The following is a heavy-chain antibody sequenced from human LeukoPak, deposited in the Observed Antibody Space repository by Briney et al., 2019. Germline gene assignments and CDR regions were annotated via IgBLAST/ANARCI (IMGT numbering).Heavy chain of an antibody. CDR3: ARAIGPTGSGGIFDY. D-gene: IGHD3-10*01. CDR2: IYYSGST. Sequence: SETLFLTCTVSGGSISNYYWGWIRQPPGEGLEWIGSIYYSGSTYYNSSLQSRVTISVHMSNNQFALKLSSVTAADTAVYYCARAIGPTGSGGIFDYWGQGTLVTVSS. V-gene: IGHV4-39*06. CDR1: GGSISNYY. J-gene: IGHJ4*02.